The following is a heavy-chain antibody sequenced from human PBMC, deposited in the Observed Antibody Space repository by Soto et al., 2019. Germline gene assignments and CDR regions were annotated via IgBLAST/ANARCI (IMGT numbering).Heavy chain of an antibody. CDR1: GYTFTTYG. D-gene: IGHD3-3*01. CDR2: ISAYNGNT. CDR3: ARDQPMAFGVVEGQCFAP. V-gene: IGHV1-18*01. Sequence: QVQLVQSGAEVKKPGASVKVSCRASGYTFTTYGISWVRQAPGQGLEWMGWISAYNGNTNYAQKLQGRVTMTTDTSTSTAYIEMRSLRSDATAVYYCARDQPMAFGVVEGQCFAPWGQGTLVTVSS. J-gene: IGHJ5*02.